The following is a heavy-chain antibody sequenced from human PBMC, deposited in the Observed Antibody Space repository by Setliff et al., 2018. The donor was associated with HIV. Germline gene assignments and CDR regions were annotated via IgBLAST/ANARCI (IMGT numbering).Heavy chain of an antibody. J-gene: IGHJ4*02. CDR2: IRNDASNT. CDR3: VKDPREGAGYFDY. Sequence: GSLRLSCEASGFTFSDYGMHWVRQAPGKGLEWVTFIRNDASNTYYADSVKGRFTISRDSSKNTLYLQMDSLSPDDTAVYYCVKDPREGAGYFDYWGQGTQVTVSS. D-gene: IGHD1-26*01. CDR1: GFTFSDYG. V-gene: IGHV3-30*02.